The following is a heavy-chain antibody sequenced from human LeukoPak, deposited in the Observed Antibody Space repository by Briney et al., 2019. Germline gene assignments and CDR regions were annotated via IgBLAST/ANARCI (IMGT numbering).Heavy chain of an antibody. Sequence: GRSLRLPCAASGFTFSSYGMHWVRQAPGKGLEWVAVISYDGSNKYYADSVKGRFTISRDNSKNTLYLQMNSLRAEDTAVYYCAKELIPIPFNSGSYQDYYYYGMDVWGQGTTVTVSS. V-gene: IGHV3-30*18. CDR3: AKELIPIPFNSGSYQDYYYYGMDV. CDR1: GFTFSSYG. J-gene: IGHJ6*02. D-gene: IGHD3-10*01. CDR2: ISYDGSNK.